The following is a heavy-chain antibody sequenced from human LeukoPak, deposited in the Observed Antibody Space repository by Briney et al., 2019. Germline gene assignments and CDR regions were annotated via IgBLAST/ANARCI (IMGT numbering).Heavy chain of an antibody. Sequence: GASVTVSCKASVYTFTRYYMHWVRQAPGQGLEWMGWINPNSGGTNYAQKFQGRVTMTRDTSISTAYMELSRLRSDDTAVYYCASPYPYYDFWSGPTGYYYMDVWGKGTTVTVSS. V-gene: IGHV1-2*02. J-gene: IGHJ6*03. CDR2: INPNSGGT. D-gene: IGHD3-3*01. CDR1: VYTFTRYY. CDR3: ASPYPYYDFWSGPTGYYYMDV.